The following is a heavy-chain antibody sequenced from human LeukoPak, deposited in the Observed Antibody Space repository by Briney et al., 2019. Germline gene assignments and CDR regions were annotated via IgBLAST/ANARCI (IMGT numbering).Heavy chain of an antibody. Sequence: PSETLSLTCTVSGGSISSGSYHWSWIRQPAGKGLGWIGRIYTSGSTNYNPSLKSRVTISVDTSKDQSSLKLSSVTAADTAVYYCARESYYYDSSASSAAFDYWGQGTLVTVSS. V-gene: IGHV4-61*02. CDR1: GGSISSGSYH. J-gene: IGHJ4*02. CDR2: IYTSGST. CDR3: ARESYYYDSSASSAAFDY. D-gene: IGHD3-22*01.